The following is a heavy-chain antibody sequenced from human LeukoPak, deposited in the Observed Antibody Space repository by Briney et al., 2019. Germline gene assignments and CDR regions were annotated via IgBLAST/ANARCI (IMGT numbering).Heavy chain of an antibody. CDR1: GFTVSSNY. J-gene: IGHJ4*02. CDR2: IYSGGST. D-gene: IGHD3-22*01. CDR3: ASSGYYYDSSGYYRYYFDY. Sequence: PGGSLRLSCAASGFTVSSNYMSWVRQAPGKGLEWVSVIYSGGSTYYADSVKGRFTISRDNSKNTPYLQMNSLRAEDTAVYYCASSGYYYDSSGYYRYYFDYWGQGTLVTVSS. V-gene: IGHV3-53*01.